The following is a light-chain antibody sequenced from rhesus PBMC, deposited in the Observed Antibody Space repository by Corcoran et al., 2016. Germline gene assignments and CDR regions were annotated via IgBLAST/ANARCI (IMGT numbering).Light chain of an antibody. Sequence: DNQMTQSPSSLSASVGDRVTITCRASQGMGTYLNWYQQKPGTPPKRLFSFASSSEGGVPSRFSGSGSGTDFTLTISSLPPEDFAAYYCLQFTSDPRTFGQGTKVEIK. CDR3: LQFTSDPRT. CDR2: FAS. CDR1: QGMGTY. V-gene: IGKV1-43*02. J-gene: IGKJ1*01.